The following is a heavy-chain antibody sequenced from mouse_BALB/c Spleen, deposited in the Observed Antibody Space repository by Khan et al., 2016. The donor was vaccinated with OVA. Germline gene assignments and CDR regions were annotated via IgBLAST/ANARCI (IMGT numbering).Heavy chain of an antibody. D-gene: IGHD2-4*01. J-gene: IGHJ3*01. V-gene: IGHV1-37*01. CDR3: VGSASYCDYVEAWFAY. CDR2: INPYNGGT. Sequence: VQLKESGPELVKPGASMKMSCKASGYSFTGYTMNWVKQSRVKNLEWIGLINPYNGGTDYNQKFGGKATLTVAKSSNTAYMELLSLTSEDAAVYYCVGSASYCDYVEAWFAYWGQGTLVTVSS. CDR1: GYSFTGYT.